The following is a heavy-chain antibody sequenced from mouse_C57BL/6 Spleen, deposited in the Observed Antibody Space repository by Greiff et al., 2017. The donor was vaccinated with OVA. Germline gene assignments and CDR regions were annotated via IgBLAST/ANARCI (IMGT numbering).Heavy chain of an antibody. Sequence: EVKLMESGPGLVKPSQSLSLTCSVTGYSITSGYYWNWIRQFPGNKLEWMGYISYDGSNNYNPSLKNRISITRDTSKNQFFLKLNSVTTEDTATYYCARGVNWDGFDYWGQGTTLTVSS. V-gene: IGHV3-6*01. D-gene: IGHD4-1*01. CDR2: ISYDGSN. CDR1: GYSITSGYY. J-gene: IGHJ2*01. CDR3: ARGVNWDGFDY.